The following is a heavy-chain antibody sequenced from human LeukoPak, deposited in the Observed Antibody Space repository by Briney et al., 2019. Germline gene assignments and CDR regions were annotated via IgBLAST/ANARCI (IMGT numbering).Heavy chain of an antibody. J-gene: IGHJ3*02. CDR3: ARYRNEALFAFDI. V-gene: IGHV4-59*01. Sequence: SETLSLTCTVSGDSISNYYWSWIRQPPGKGLEWIGYIYYSGNTDYNPSPKSRVTISVDTSKNQFSLRLNSVTAADTAVYYCARYRNEALFAFDIWGQGTMVTVSS. CDR1: GDSISNYY. D-gene: IGHD1-14*01. CDR2: IYYSGNT.